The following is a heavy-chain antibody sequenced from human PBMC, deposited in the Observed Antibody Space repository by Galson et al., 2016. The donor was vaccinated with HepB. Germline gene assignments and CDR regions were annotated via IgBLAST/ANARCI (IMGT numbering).Heavy chain of an antibody. Sequence: SETLSLTCAVSGVSITDYTWWHWVRQPPGKGLEWIGEIFHDGSSNFNPSLKSRVTISVDKSNNHFSLELRSVTAADTAVYYCVKGGDYCLPSWGQGTLVTVSS. V-gene: IGHV4-4*02. CDR3: VKGGDYCLPS. J-gene: IGHJ5*02. D-gene: IGHD2-21*02. CDR2: IFHDGSS. CDR1: GVSITDYTW.